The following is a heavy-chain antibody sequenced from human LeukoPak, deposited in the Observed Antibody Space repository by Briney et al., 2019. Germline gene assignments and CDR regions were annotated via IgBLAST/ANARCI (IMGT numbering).Heavy chain of an antibody. V-gene: IGHV3-23*01. Sequence: GGSLRLSCAASGFTFSNYAVMWVRQAPVQGLEWVSAITSGGAPRYADSVKGRFTISRDNSKNTLYLQMNSLRAEDTAVYYCAKFSRPFDYWGQGTLVTVSS. J-gene: IGHJ4*02. CDR1: GFTFSNYA. CDR3: AKFSRPFDY. CDR2: ITSGGAP.